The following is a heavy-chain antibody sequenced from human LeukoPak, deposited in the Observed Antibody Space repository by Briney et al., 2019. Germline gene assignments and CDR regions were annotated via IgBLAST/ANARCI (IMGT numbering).Heavy chain of an antibody. V-gene: IGHV4-59*01. CDR1: GGSISSYY. J-gene: IGHJ5*02. CDR2: IYYSGST. Sequence: PSETLSLTCTVSGGSISSYYWSWIRQPPGKGLEWIGYIYYSGSTNYNPSLKSRVTISVDTSKNQFSLKLSSVTAADTAVYYCASSLRYSSGPNWFDPWGQGTLVTVSS. CDR3: ASSLRYSSGPNWFDP. D-gene: IGHD6-19*01.